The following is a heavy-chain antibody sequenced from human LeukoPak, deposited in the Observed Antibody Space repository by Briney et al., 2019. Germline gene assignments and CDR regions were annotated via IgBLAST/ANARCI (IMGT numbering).Heavy chain of an antibody. CDR3: ARHTDDSSGYYSTDY. Sequence: GESLKISCKGSGYSFTSYWIGWVRQMPGKGLEWMGIIYPGDSDTRYSPSFQGQVTISADQSISTAYLQWSSLKASDTAMYYCARHTDDSSGYYSTDYWGQGTLVTVSS. V-gene: IGHV5-51*01. CDR1: GYSFTSYW. CDR2: IYPGDSDT. D-gene: IGHD3-22*01. J-gene: IGHJ4*02.